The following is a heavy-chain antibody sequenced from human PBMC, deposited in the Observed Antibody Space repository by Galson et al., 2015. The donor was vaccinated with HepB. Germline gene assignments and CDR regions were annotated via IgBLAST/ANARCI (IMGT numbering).Heavy chain of an antibody. CDR3: AKVPSLSWGDALDI. CDR2: ISSDESNK. Sequence: SLRLSCAASGFTFSSYGMHWVRQAPGKGLEWVAFISSDESNKYYADSVKGRFTISRDNSKNRLFLQMNNLRAEDTAVYYCAKVPSLSWGDALDIWGQGTMVTVPS. CDR1: GFTFSSYG. J-gene: IGHJ3*02. V-gene: IGHV3-30*18. D-gene: IGHD3-16*01.